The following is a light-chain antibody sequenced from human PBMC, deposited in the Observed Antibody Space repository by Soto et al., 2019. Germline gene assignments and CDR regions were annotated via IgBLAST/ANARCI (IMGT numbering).Light chain of an antibody. V-gene: IGKV3-11*01. J-gene: IGKJ5*01. CDR2: DAS. Sequence: EIVLTQSPATLSLSPGERATLSCRASQSVSSYLAWYQQKPGQAPRLLIYDASNRATGIPARFSGSGSGTDVSLTISGLEPEDFVVYYCQQRSSSITFGQGTRLEIK. CDR3: QQRSSSIT. CDR1: QSVSSY.